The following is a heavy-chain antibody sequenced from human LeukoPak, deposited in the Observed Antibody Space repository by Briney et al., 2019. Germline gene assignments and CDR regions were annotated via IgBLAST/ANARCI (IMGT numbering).Heavy chain of an antibody. Sequence: ASVKVSCKASGGTFSSYAISWVRQAPGQGLEWMGGIIPIFGTANYAQKFQGRVTITADESTSTAYMELSSLRSEDTAVYYCARGVVGATTGAYSFDYWGRGTLVTVSS. CDR3: ARGVVGATTGAYSFDY. D-gene: IGHD1-26*01. CDR1: GGTFSSYA. J-gene: IGHJ4*02. V-gene: IGHV1-69*13. CDR2: IIPIFGTA.